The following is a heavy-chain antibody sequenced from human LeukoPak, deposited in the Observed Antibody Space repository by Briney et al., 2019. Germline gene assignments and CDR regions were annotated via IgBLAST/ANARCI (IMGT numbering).Heavy chain of an antibody. J-gene: IGHJ5*02. CDR3: ARGAPVPAALADWFDP. D-gene: IGHD2-2*01. Sequence: SETLSLTCTVSGGSISSSSYYWGWIRQTPGKGLEWIGSIYYSGSTNYNPSLKSRVTISVDTSKNQFSLKLSSVTAADTAVYYCARGAPVPAALADWFDPWGQGTLVTVSS. CDR2: IYYSGST. CDR1: GGSISSSSYY. V-gene: IGHV4-39*07.